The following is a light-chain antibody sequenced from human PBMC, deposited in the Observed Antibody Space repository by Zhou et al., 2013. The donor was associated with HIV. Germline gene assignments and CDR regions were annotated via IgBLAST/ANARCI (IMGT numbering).Light chain of an antibody. V-gene: IGKV3-15*01. CDR1: QSLSSDY. CDR2: GAS. CDR3: QFYNNWPPTWT. Sequence: DIVLTQSPGFLSLSPGESATLSCRASQSLSSDYLSWYQQQPGRSPRLLIYGASTRATGVPARFSGYGSGTEFTLTISSLQPEDFAVYYCQFYNNWPPTWTFGRGTKVEMK. J-gene: IGKJ1*01.